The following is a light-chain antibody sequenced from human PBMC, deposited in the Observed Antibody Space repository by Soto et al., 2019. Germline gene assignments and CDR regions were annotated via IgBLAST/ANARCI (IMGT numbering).Light chain of an antibody. CDR1: SSNIGINT. CDR2: SNN. J-gene: IGLJ2*01. CDR3: AAWDDSLNGHVL. Sequence: QSVLTQPPSASGTLGQRVTISCSGSSSNIGINTVNWYQQLPGSAPKLLMYSNNQRPSGVPDRFSGSKSGTSASLAISGLQSEDEADYYCAAWDDSLNGHVLFGGGTKVTV. V-gene: IGLV1-44*01.